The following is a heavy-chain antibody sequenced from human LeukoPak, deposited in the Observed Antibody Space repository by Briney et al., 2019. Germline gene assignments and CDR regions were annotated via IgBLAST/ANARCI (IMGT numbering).Heavy chain of an antibody. CDR2: INPNSGET. V-gene: IGHV1-2*02. Sequence: ASVKVSCKASGYTFNANYIHWVRQAPGQGLEWMGWINPNSGETNYSQKFQGRVIVTRDTSISTAYMELSRLTSDDTAVYYCARDNEYSSAFDYWGQGTLVTVSS. CDR3: ARDNEYSSAFDY. CDR1: GYTFNANY. J-gene: IGHJ4*02. D-gene: IGHD6-6*01.